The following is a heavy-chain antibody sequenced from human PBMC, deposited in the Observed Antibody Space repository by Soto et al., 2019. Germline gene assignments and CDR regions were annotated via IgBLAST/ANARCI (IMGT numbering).Heavy chain of an antibody. CDR1: GFTFSSYA. CDR3: ARFGQQLARFDY. Sequence: QVQLVESGGGVVQPGRSLRLSCAASGFTFSSYAMHWVRQAPGKGLEWVAVISYDGSNKYYADSVKGRFTISRDNSKNTLYLQMNSLRAEDTAVYYCARFGQQLARFDYWGQGTLVTVSS. J-gene: IGHJ4*02. V-gene: IGHV3-30-3*01. CDR2: ISYDGSNK. D-gene: IGHD6-13*01.